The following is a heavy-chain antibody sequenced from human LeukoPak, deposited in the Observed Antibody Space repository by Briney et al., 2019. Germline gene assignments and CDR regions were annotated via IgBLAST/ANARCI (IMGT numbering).Heavy chain of an antibody. CDR2: IFYSGST. CDR1: GGSISTSNYY. CDR3: ARTACSGGTCYSQRGAFDI. V-gene: IGHV4-39*07. Sequence: SETLSLTCTVSGGSISTSNYYWGWIRQPPGKGLEWIGNIFYSGSTYYSPSLKSRVTISVDTSKNQFSLNLTSVTAADTAVYYCARTACSGGTCYSQRGAFDIWGQGTMVTVSS. D-gene: IGHD2-15*01. J-gene: IGHJ3*02.